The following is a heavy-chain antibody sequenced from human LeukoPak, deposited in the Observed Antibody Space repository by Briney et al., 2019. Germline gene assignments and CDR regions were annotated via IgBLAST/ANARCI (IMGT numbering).Heavy chain of an antibody. CDR3: VKIRPGAVLQDWFDP. Sequence: PSETLSLTCTVSGGSINSYYWSWIRQPPGRGLELIGNVYYSGTTNYNPSLKSRVFISVDTSKNQFSLKVTSVTAADTAVYYCVKIRPGAVLQDWFDPWGQGTLVTVSS. D-gene: IGHD2/OR15-2a*01. J-gene: IGHJ5*02. CDR2: VYYSGTT. CDR1: GGSINSYY. V-gene: IGHV4-59*01.